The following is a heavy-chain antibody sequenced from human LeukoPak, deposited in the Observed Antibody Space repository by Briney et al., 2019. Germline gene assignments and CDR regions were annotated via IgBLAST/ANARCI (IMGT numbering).Heavy chain of an antibody. Sequence: GASVTVSCTASGYTFTGYYMHWVRQAPGQGLEWMGWINPNSGGTNYAQKLQGRVTMTRDTSISTAYMELSRLRSDDTAVYYCARGLLWFGELLSTDAFDIWGQGTMVTVSS. CDR1: GYTFTGYY. V-gene: IGHV1-2*02. D-gene: IGHD3-10*01. CDR3: ARGLLWFGELLSTDAFDI. J-gene: IGHJ3*02. CDR2: INPNSGGT.